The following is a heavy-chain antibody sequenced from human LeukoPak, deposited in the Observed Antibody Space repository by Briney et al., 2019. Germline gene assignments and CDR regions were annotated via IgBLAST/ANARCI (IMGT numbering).Heavy chain of an antibody. J-gene: IGHJ4*02. CDR2: ISYDGSNK. CDR3: ASGITMVRGVITDY. CDR1: GFTFSSYA. D-gene: IGHD3-10*01. Sequence: GRSLRLSCAASGFTFSSYAMHWVRQAPGKGLEWVAVISYDGSNKYYADSVKGRFTISRDNSKNTLYLQMNSLRAEDTAVYYCASGITMVRGVITDYWGQGTLVTVSS. V-gene: IGHV3-30-3*01.